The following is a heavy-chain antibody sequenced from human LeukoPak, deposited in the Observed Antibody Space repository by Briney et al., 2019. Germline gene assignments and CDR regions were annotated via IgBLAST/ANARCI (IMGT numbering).Heavy chain of an antibody. J-gene: IGHJ3*02. D-gene: IGHD5-24*01. Sequence: ASVKVSCKVSGYTLTELSMHWVRQAPGKGLEWMGGFDPEDGETIYAQKFQGRVTMTEDTSTDTAYMELSSLRSEDTAVYYCARDKLLRRDGFDAFDIWGQGTMVTVSS. CDR2: FDPEDGET. V-gene: IGHV1-24*01. CDR1: GYTLTELS. CDR3: ARDKLLRRDGFDAFDI.